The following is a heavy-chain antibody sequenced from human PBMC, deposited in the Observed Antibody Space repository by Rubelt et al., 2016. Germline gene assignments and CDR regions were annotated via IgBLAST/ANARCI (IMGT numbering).Heavy chain of an antibody. CDR1: EFSFRTYA. Sequence: GGALVQPGGSLRLSCAASEFSFRTYAMTWVRQAPGKGLEGVSGIRADSSYIDYADSVKGRFTISRDNSKNTLYLQLNSLRVDDTAVYYCARLFTQRGYSGYDFYYGMDVWGQGTTVTVSS. V-gene: IGHV3-23*01. D-gene: IGHD5-12*01. CDR2: IRADSSYI. CDR3: ARLFTQRGYSGYDFYYGMDV. J-gene: IGHJ6*02.